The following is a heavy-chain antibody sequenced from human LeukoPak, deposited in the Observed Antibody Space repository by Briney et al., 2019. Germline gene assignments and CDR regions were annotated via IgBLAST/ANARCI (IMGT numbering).Heavy chain of an antibody. J-gene: IGHJ6*02. CDR3: ARDQTYCSGGSCYSGYYYGMDV. CDR2: VIPIFGTA. V-gene: IGHV1-69*13. CDR1: GGTFSSYA. Sequence: SVKVSCKASGGTFSSYAISWVRQAPGQGLEWMGGVIPIFGTANYAQKFQGRVTITADESTSTAYMELSSLRSEDTAVYYCARDQTYCSGGSCYSGYYYGMDVWGQGTTVTVSS. D-gene: IGHD2-15*01.